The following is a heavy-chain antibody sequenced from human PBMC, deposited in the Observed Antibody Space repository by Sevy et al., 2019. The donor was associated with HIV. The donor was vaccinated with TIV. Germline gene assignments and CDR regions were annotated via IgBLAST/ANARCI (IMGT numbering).Heavy chain of an antibody. CDR1: GFTFSTYA. J-gene: IGHJ4*02. CDR2: ISGGDSST. D-gene: IGHD3-22*01. Sequence: GESLKISCAASGFTFSTYAMSWVRQAPGKGLEWVSAISGGDSSTYYADSVKGRFTISRDNSKNTLYLQMNSLRAEDTAVYYCARGPHHYYDSSAFFDYWGQGTLVTVSS. V-gene: IGHV3-23*01. CDR3: ARGPHHYYDSSAFFDY.